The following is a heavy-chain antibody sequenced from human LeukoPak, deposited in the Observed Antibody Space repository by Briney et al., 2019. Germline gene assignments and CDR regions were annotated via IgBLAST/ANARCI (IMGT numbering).Heavy chain of an antibody. V-gene: IGHV3-48*02. CDR2: ISSSSTTI. CDR3: ARRMYSGSYQGFDY. D-gene: IGHD1-26*01. CDR1: GFTFSSYS. Sequence: GGSLRLSCAVSGFTFSSYSMNWVRQAPGKGLEWVSYISSSSTTIYYIDSVKGRFTISRDNAKNSLYLQMSSLRDEDTAVYYCARRMYSGSYQGFDYWGQGTLVTVSS. J-gene: IGHJ4*02.